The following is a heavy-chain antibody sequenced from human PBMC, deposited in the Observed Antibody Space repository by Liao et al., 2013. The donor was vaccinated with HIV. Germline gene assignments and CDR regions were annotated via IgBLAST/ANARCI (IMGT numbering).Heavy chain of an antibody. CDR2: IYTSGST. V-gene: IGHV4-4*07. D-gene: IGHD3-16*01. CDR1: GGSISSYY. CDR3: ARGRFTPPYYYYYYMDV. Sequence: QVQLQESGPGLVKPSETLSLTCTVSGGSISSYYWSWIRQPAGKGLEWIGRIYTSGSTNYNPSLKSRVTMSVDTSKNQFSLKLSSVTAADTAVYYCARGRFTPPYYYYYYMDVWGKGTTVTVSS. J-gene: IGHJ6*03.